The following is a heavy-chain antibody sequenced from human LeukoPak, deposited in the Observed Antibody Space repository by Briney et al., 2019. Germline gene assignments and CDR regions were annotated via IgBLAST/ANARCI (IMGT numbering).Heavy chain of an antibody. J-gene: IGHJ4*02. CDR2: IYSGGST. CDR3: ARRAGDYSHPYDY. V-gene: IGHV3-53*01. Sequence: ETLSLTCAVYGGSFSGYYWSWIRQPPGKGLEWVSFIYSGGSTYYTDSVKGRFTISRDNSKNTLYLQMNSLRAEDTAVYYCARRAGDYSHPYDYWGQGILVTVSS. CDR1: GGSFSGYY. D-gene: IGHD3-22*01.